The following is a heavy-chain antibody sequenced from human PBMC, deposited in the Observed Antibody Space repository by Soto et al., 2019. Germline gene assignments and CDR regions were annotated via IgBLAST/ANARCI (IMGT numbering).Heavy chain of an antibody. J-gene: IGHJ5*02. CDR1: GGSISSGGYY. Sequence: PSETLSLTCTVSGGSISSGGYYWSWIRQHPGKGLEWIGYIYYSGSTYYNPSLKSRVTISVDTSKNQFSLKLSSVTAADTAVYYCARDNGYCSGGSCYDNWFDPWGQGPLVTVSS. CDR3: ARDNGYCSGGSCYDNWFDP. CDR2: IYYSGST. V-gene: IGHV4-31*03. D-gene: IGHD2-15*01.